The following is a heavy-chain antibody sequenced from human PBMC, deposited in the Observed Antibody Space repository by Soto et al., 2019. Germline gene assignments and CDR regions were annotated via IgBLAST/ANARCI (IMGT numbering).Heavy chain of an antibody. Sequence: PSETLSLTCAVSSGSVSSGSFYWSWIRQTPGKGLEWIGYIHYSGSTEYNPSLKNRVSISMDTSKNQFSLNLDSVTAADTAVYFCARDFAYFDSWGQGTLVTVSS. CDR2: IHYSGST. D-gene: IGHD3-3*01. CDR1: SGSVSSGSFY. J-gene: IGHJ4*02. CDR3: ARDFAYFDS. V-gene: IGHV4-61*01.